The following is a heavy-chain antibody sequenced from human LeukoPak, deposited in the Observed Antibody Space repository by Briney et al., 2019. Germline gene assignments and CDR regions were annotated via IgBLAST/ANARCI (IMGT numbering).Heavy chain of an antibody. Sequence: GGSLRLSCAASGFTFSSYSMNWVRQAPGKGLEWVSAISGSGGSTYYADSVKGRFTISRDNSKNTLYLQMNSLRAEDTAVYYCAKWQTYYYYYMDVWGKGTTVTISS. J-gene: IGHJ6*03. CDR2: ISGSGGST. CDR1: GFTFSSYS. V-gene: IGHV3-23*01. CDR3: AKWQTYYYYYMDV.